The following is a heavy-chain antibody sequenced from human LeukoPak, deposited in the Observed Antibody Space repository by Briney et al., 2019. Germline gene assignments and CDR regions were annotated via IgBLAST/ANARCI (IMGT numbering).Heavy chain of an antibody. V-gene: IGHV1-46*01. J-gene: IGHJ4*02. Sequence: ASVKVSCKASGYTFTSYYMHWVRQAPGQGLGWMGIINPSGGSTSYAQKFQGRVTMTRDTSTSTVYMELSSLRSEDTAVYYCARVRRLWFGEVPIDYWGQGTLVTVSS. CDR2: INPSGGST. CDR3: ARVRRLWFGEVPIDY. CDR1: GYTFTSYY. D-gene: IGHD3-10*01.